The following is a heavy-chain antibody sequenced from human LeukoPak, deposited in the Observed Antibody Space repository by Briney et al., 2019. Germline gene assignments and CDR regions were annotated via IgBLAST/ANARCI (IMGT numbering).Heavy chain of an antibody. J-gene: IGHJ4*02. CDR3: ARAPPDYYDSSGYYFFDY. CDR2: IGAYNGNT. CDR1: GYTFTSYG. V-gene: IGHV1-18*01. Sequence: ASGKVSCKASGYTFTSYGISWVRQAHGQGLELMGWIGAYNGNTNYAQKLKGRVTMATDTSTSTAYMELRSLRSDDTAVYYCARAPPDYYDSSGYYFFDYWGQGTLVIVSA. D-gene: IGHD3-22*01.